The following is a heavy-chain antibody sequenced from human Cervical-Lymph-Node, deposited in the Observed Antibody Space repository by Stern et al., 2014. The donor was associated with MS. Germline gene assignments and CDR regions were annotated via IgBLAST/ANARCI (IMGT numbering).Heavy chain of an antibody. J-gene: IGHJ6*02. V-gene: IGHV3-30-3*01. CDR1: GFTFSSYA. CDR2: ISYDGSNK. CDR3: AREGETYYYGSGSYYNYGMDV. D-gene: IGHD3-10*01. Sequence: MQLVESGGGVVQPGRSLRLSCAASGFTFSSYAMHWVRQAPGKGLEWVAVISYDGSNKYYADAVKGLFTISRDNSKNTLYLQMNSLRAEDTAVYYCAREGETYYYGSGSYYNYGMDVWGQGTTVTVSS.